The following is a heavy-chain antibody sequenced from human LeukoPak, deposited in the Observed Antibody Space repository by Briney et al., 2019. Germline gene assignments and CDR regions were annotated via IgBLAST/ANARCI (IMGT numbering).Heavy chain of an antibody. V-gene: IGHV3-48*03. CDR2: ISSSGSTT. Sequence: GGSLRLSCAASGFTFSTYEMNWVRQAPGKGLEWVSYISSSGSTTNYADSLKGRFTISTDTATNTPYMSMNSLRAEDTAVYYCARGTDSGDDQILDYWGQGTLVTVSS. D-gene: IGHD5-12*01. J-gene: IGHJ4*02. CDR3: ARGTDSGDDQILDY. CDR1: GFTFSTYE.